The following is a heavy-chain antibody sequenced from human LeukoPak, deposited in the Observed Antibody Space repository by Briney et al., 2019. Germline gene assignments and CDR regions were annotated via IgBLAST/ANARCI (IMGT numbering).Heavy chain of an antibody. V-gene: IGHV3-23*01. Sequence: GGSLRLSCAASGFTFSKYTMSWVRQAPGKGLEWVSSIYGRGDTFYADSVKGRFTISRDSSDNTVYLQMNSLRVEDTAIYYCAKDRQPDSAWNFDYSGQGTLVSVSS. CDR2: IYGRGDT. J-gene: IGHJ4*02. D-gene: IGHD6-19*01. CDR1: GFTFSKYT. CDR3: AKDRQPDSAWNFDY.